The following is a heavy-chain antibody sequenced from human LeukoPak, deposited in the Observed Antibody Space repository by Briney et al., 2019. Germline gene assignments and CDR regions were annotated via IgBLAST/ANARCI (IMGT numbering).Heavy chain of an antibody. Sequence: GGSLRLSCAASGFTFSSYSMNWVRQAPGKGLEWVSSISSSSSYIYYAGSVKGRFTISRDNAKNSLYLQMNSLRAEDTAVYYCARDRALSSSWYSSYYYYGMDVWGQGTTVTVSS. J-gene: IGHJ6*02. CDR3: ARDRALSSSWYSSYYYYGMDV. D-gene: IGHD6-13*01. CDR2: ISSSSSYI. CDR1: GFTFSSYS. V-gene: IGHV3-21*01.